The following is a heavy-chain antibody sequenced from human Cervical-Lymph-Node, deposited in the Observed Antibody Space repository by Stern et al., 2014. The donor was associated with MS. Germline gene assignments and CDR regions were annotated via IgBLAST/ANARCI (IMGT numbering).Heavy chain of an antibody. D-gene: IGHD2-21*02. Sequence: QVPLVESGAEVKRPAHTVTVSCKSSGDTFNDISISWVRRGPGHGLEWVGGVLPLFGAADYDQVFLGRVTMTADEATTTASLHHSSLRSEDTSMYYCARGAYCGGDCYWGWFDSWGQGTLVTVSS. CDR3: ARGAYCGGDCYWGWFDS. CDR1: GDTFNDIS. J-gene: IGHJ5*01. CDR2: VLPLFGAA. V-gene: IGHV1-69*01.